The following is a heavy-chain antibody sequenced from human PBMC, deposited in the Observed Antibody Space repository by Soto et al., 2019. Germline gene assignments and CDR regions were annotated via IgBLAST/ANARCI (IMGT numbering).Heavy chain of an antibody. V-gene: IGHV3-21*01. Sequence: EVQLVESGGGLVKPGGSLRLSCAASGFTFSSYSMNWVRQAPGKGLEWVSSISSSSSYIYYAGSVKGRFTISRDNAKNSLYLQMNSLRAEDTAVYYCARDGGSGYYGSGSYNWFDPWGQGTLVTVSS. CDR3: ARDGGSGYYGSGSYNWFDP. D-gene: IGHD3-10*01. CDR2: ISSSSSYI. J-gene: IGHJ5*02. CDR1: GFTFSSYS.